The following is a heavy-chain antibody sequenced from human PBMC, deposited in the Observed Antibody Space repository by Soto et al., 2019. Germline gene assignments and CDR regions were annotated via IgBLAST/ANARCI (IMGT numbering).Heavy chain of an antibody. J-gene: IGHJ3*02. CDR1: GYTFTSYA. CDR2: INAGNGNT. CDR3: AAEPWIAVAGSGAFDI. V-gene: IGHV1-3*01. D-gene: IGHD6-19*01. Sequence: ASVKVSCQASGYTFTSYAIHWVRQAPGQRLEWMGWINAGNGNTKYSQKFQGRVTITRDTSASTAYMELSSLRSEDTAVYYCAAEPWIAVAGSGAFDIWGQGTMVTVSS.